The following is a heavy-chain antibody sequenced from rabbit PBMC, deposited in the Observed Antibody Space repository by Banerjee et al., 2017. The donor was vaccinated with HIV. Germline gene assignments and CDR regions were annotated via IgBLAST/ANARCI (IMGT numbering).Heavy chain of an antibody. CDR3: ARSGGYVSAGDGHFKL. V-gene: IGHV1S40*01. CDR1: GFSFSSSYW. D-gene: IGHD1-1*01. CDR2: IYAGGNDNT. J-gene: IGHJ4*01. Sequence: QSLEESGGDLVKPGASLTLTCTASGFSFSSSYWICWVRQAPGKGLEWIACIYAGGNDNTYYANWAKGRFTISKTSSTTVTLQMTSLTAADTATYFCARSGGYVSAGDGHFKLWGQGTLVTVS.